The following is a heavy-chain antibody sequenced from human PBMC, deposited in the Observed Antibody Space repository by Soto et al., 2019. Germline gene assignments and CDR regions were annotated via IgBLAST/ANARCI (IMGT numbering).Heavy chain of an antibody. V-gene: IGHV1-8*01. D-gene: IGHD6-19*01. Sequence: ASVKVSCKASGYTFTSYDINWVRQATGQGLEWMGWMNPNSGNTGYAQKFQGRVTITRDTSASTAYMELSSLRSEDTAVYYCARWAVAGNFDYWGQGTLVTVSS. CDR3: ARWAVAGNFDY. CDR1: GYTFTSYD. CDR2: MNPNSGNT. J-gene: IGHJ4*02.